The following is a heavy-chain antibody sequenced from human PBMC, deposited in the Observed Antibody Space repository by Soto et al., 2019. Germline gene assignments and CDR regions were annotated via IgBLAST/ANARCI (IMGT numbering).Heavy chain of an antibody. CDR1: GFTFTRYS. Sequence: GGSLRLSCAASGFTFTRYSMHWVRQAPGKGLEWVALMWFDGSEKYYGDSVKGRFTISRDNSKNTLYLQMNSLSAEDTAVYYCARLYCSADSCYSVGAFDIRGQGTMVTVSS. J-gene: IGHJ3*02. V-gene: IGHV3-33*08. CDR2: MWFDGSEK. D-gene: IGHD2-15*01. CDR3: ARLYCSADSCYSVGAFDI.